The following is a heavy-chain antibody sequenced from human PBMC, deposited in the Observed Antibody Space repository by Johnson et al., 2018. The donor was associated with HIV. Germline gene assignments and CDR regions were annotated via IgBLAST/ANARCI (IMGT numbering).Heavy chain of an antibody. J-gene: IGHJ3*02. CDR1: GFTFTSYA. CDR2: ISYDGSNK. D-gene: IGHD2-21*02. CDR3: AGVTGADDAFDI. Sequence: VQLVESGGGVVQPGRSLKLSCAASGFTFTSYAMHWVRQAPGKGLEWVAVISYDGSNKYYTDSVKGRFTISRDNSKNTLYLQMNSLRADDTAVYYCAGVTGADDAFDIWGQGTMVIVSS. V-gene: IGHV3-30*04.